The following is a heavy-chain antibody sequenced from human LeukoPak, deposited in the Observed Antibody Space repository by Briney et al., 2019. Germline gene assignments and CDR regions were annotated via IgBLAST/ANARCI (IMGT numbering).Heavy chain of an antibody. CDR3: VRAPYFDAGAISLDAFEV. CDR2: TRNKAQSFAV. D-gene: IGHD2/OR15-2a*01. J-gene: IGHJ3*01. CDR1: GFSFTDYH. V-gene: IGHV3-72*01. Sequence: GGSLRLSCAASGFSFTDYHMDWVRQAPGKGLEWVGRTRNKAQSFAVVYAASVKGRFTLSRDDSQKSLHLQMDSLETDDTAVYFCVRAPYFDAGAISLDAFEVWGQGTM.